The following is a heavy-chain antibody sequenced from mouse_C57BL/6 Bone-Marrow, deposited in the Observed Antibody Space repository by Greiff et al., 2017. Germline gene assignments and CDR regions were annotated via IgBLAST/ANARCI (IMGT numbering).Heavy chain of an antibody. CDR2: IDPSDSYT. CDR1: GYTFTSYW. D-gene: IGHD2-5*01. CDR3: ARGSNYVGYWYLDV. Sequence: VQLQQPGAELVKPGASVKLSCKASGYTFTSYWMQWVKQRPGQGLEWIGEIDPSDSYTNYNQKFKGKATLTVDTSSSTAYMQLSSLTSEDSAVYYCARGSNYVGYWYLDVWGTGTTVTVSS. J-gene: IGHJ1*03. V-gene: IGHV1-50*01.